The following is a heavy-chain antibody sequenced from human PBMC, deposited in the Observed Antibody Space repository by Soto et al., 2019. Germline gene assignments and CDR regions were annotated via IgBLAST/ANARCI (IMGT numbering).Heavy chain of an antibody. D-gene: IGHD2-15*01. CDR1: GFTFSSYA. V-gene: IGHV3-23*01. Sequence: GGSLRLSCAASGFTFSSYAMSWVRQAPGEGLEWVSAISGSGGSTYYADSVKGRFTISRDNSKNTLYLQMNSLRAEDTAVYYCAKDLHEMDPVGYYGMGVWGQGTTVTVSS. CDR2: ISGSGGST. J-gene: IGHJ6*02. CDR3: AKDLHEMDPVGYYGMGV.